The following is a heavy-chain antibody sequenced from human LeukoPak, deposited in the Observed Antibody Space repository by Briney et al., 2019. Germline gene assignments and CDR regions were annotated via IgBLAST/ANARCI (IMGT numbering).Heavy chain of an antibody. V-gene: IGHV4-39*07. J-gene: IGHJ5*02. CDR3: ARGPNLDFSWGGWYWFDP. CDR2: IYYSGST. D-gene: IGHD6-19*01. Sequence: SETLSLTCTVSGGSISSSSYYWGWIRQPPGKGLEWIGSIYYSGSTYYNPSLKSRVTISVDTSKNQFSLKLSSVTAAVTAVYYCARGPNLDFSWGGWYWFDPWGQGTLVTVSS. CDR1: GGSISSSSYY.